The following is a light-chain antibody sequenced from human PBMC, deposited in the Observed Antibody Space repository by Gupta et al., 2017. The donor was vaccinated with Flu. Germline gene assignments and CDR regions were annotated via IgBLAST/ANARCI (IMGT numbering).Light chain of an antibody. CDR1: QSVRRE. Sequence: PATVSCSPGERSTLSARARQSVRRELEWYQQKPGQAPRLLIYGASSTATGFPARISCSRYGTEFTLTISSWQTVGFAVYYCHQQNNCARAFGQGTKVEIK. CDR2: GAS. CDR3: HQQNNCARA. V-gene: IGKV3-15*01. J-gene: IGKJ1*01.